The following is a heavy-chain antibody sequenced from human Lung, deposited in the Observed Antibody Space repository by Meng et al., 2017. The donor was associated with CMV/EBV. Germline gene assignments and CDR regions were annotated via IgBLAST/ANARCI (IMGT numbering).Heavy chain of an antibody. CDR2: ISHSGRT. Sequence: GSLRLXCAVSGGSIWGSKWWSWVRQSPGKGLEWLGEISHSGRTNYNPSLKRRVTISVDRSNNQFSLNLTSVTAADTALYYCARGVHGDAHYYGMDVWGQGXTVTVSS. J-gene: IGHJ6*02. CDR1: GGSIWGSKW. CDR3: ARGVHGDAHYYGMDV. V-gene: IGHV4-4*02. D-gene: IGHD4-17*01.